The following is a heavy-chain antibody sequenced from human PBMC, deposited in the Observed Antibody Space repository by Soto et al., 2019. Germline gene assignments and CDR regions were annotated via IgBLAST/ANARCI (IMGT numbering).Heavy chain of an antibody. J-gene: IGHJ2*01. CDR1: GFVFTTYG. Sequence: QVKLVESGGGVVQPGRSLRLSCAASGFVFTTYGMHWVRQAPGKGLEWVGVIWHDGSGTYYADALKGRFTISRDNSKNTLFLQMDSLTVEDTAVYYCVSEPVALRNRVRVGYFNLWGRGTQVTVSS. V-gene: IGHV3-33*01. CDR2: IWHDGSGT. CDR3: VSEPVALRNRVRVGYFNL. D-gene: IGHD1-26*01.